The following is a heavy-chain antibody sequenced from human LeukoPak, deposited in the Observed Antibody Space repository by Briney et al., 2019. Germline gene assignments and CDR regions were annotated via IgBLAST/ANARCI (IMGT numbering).Heavy chain of an antibody. D-gene: IGHD2-21*01. V-gene: IGHV3-74*01. Sequence: GGSLRLSCAASGFTFSSYWMHWVRQAPGKGLVWVSRINSDGGTITYADSVKGRFTISRDNAKNTLYLQMNSLRAEDTAVYYCARVTVSSSEVIFDYWGQGSLVTVSS. CDR3: ARVTVSSSEVIFDY. J-gene: IGHJ4*02. CDR2: INSDGGTI. CDR1: GFTFSSYW.